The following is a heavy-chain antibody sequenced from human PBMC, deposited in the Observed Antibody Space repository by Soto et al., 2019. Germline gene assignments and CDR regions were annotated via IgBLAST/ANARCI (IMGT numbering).Heavy chain of an antibody. J-gene: IGHJ3*02. CDR3: ARQATYYYDSSGTFDI. CDR1: GFSLSNARMG. V-gene: IGHV2-26*01. CDR2: IFSNYEK. D-gene: IGHD3-22*01. Sequence: QVTLKESGPVLVKPTETLTLTCTVSGFSLSNARMGVSWIRQPPGKALNGLAHIFSNYEKSYSTSLKSMLTNSKDTSKSQVVLTMTNMDPVDTATYYCARQATYYYDSSGTFDIWGQGTMVTVSS.